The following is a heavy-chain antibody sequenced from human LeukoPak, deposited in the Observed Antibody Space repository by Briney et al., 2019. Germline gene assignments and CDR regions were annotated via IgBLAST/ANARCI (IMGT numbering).Heavy chain of an antibody. V-gene: IGHV1-2*02. D-gene: IGHD3-9*01. Sequence: GASVKVSCKASGYTFTGYYMHWVRQAPGQGLEWMGWINPNSGGTNYAQKFQGRATMTRNTSISTAYMELSSLRSEDTAVYYCASRTPGFFDWLSGYYYGMDVWGQGTTVTVSS. CDR2: INPNSGGT. CDR1: GYTFTGYY. CDR3: ASRTPGFFDWLSGYYYGMDV. J-gene: IGHJ6*02.